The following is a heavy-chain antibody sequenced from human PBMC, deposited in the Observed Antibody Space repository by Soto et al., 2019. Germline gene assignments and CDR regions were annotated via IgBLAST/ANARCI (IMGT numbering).Heavy chain of an antibody. CDR2: ISYDGSNK. V-gene: IGHV3-30*18. D-gene: IGHD3-3*01. CDR3: AKDWGRVNNFWSVYYTGGGLEGLDY. J-gene: IGHJ4*02. CDR1: GFTFSSYG. Sequence: QVQLVESGGGVVQPGRSLRLSCAASGFTFSSYGMHWVRQAPGKGLEWVAVISYDGSNKYYADSVKGRFTISRDNSKNTLYREMNSLRAEDTAVYYGAKDWGRVNNFWSVYYTGGGLEGLDYWGQGTLVTVSS.